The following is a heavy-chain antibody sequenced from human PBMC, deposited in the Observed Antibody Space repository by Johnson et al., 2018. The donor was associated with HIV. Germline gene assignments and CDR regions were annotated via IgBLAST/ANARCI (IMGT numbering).Heavy chain of an antibody. CDR2: IWYDGNNK. D-gene: IGHD4-23*01. Sequence: QMQLVESGGGLVQPGGSLKLSCAASGFTFSSYGMHWVRQAPGKGLQWVAAIWYDGNNKYYADSVKGRFTVSRDNSKNTLYLQMNSLRAEDTAIYYCAKSPAKDHGGNSGAFAIWGQGTMVTVSS. J-gene: IGHJ3*02. CDR3: AKSPAKDHGGNSGAFAI. V-gene: IGHV3-33*06. CDR1: GFTFSSYG.